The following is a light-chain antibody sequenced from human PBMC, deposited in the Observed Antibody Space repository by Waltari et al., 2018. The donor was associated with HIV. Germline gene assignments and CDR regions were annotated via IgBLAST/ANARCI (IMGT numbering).Light chain of an antibody. Sequence: QSVLTQPPSASGTPGQRVTISCSGSSSNIGSNYVYWYHQLPGPPPKLLIYRNNPRPSGVPDRFSGSKSGTSASLAISGLRSEDEADYYCAAWDDSLSAWVFGGGTKLTVL. CDR1: SSNIGSNY. V-gene: IGLV1-47*01. CDR2: RNN. CDR3: AAWDDSLSAWV. J-gene: IGLJ3*02.